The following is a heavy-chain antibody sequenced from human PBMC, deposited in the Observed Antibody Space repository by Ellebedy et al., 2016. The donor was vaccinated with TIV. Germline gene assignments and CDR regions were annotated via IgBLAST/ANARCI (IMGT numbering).Heavy chain of an antibody. CDR1: GYTFTSYY. CDR2: INPSGGST. Sequence: AASVKVSCKASGYTFTSYYMHWVRQAPGQGLEWMGLINPSGGSTSNAQKIQGTVTMTRDTSTSTVYMELTSLRSEDTAVDYCARGGSGTDWYFDLWGRGTLVTVSS. J-gene: IGHJ2*01. D-gene: IGHD6-13*01. CDR3: ARGGSGTDWYFDL. V-gene: IGHV1-46*01.